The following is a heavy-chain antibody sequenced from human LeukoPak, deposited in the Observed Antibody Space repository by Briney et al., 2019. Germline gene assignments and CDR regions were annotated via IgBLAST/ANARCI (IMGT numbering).Heavy chain of an antibody. D-gene: IGHD4-11*01. CDR1: GFTFITYA. V-gene: IGHV3-23*01. J-gene: IGHJ4*01. CDR2: ISGSGGST. CDR3: AKAVKGANYFDY. Sequence: GGSLRLSCAASGFTFITYAMSWVRQAPGKGLEWVSAISGSGGSTYYADSVKGRFTISRDDSKNTLYLQMSSLRAEDTAVYYCAKAVKGANYFDYWGQGTLVTVSS.